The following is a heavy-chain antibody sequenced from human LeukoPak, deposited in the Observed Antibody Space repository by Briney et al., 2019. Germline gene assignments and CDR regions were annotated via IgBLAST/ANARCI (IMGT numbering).Heavy chain of an antibody. D-gene: IGHD4-17*01. V-gene: IGHV4-4*07. CDR3: ARVVDYGDYGSPGYYYYMDV. CDR2: IYTSGST. Sequence: SETLSLTCTVSGGSISSYYWSWIRQPAGKGLEWIGRIYTSGSTNYNPSLKSRVTISVDKSKNQFSLKLSSVTAADTAVYYCARVVDYGDYGSPGYYYYMDVWGKGTTVTVSS. J-gene: IGHJ6*03. CDR1: GGSISSYY.